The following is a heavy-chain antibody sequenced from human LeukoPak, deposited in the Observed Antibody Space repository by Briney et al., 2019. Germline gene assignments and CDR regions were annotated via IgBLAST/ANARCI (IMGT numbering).Heavy chain of an antibody. CDR2: LNPSGGSS. D-gene: IGHD6-19*01. V-gene: IGHV1-46*01. J-gene: IGHJ4*02. CDR1: GYTVTSYY. CDR3: AREKLAVAVDY. Sequence: EASVKVSCKASGYTVTSYYMHWVRQAPGQGLEWMGILNPSGGSSSYAQKLQGRVTMTTDTSTSTAYMELRSLRSDDTAVYYCAREKLAVAVDYWGQGTLVTVSS.